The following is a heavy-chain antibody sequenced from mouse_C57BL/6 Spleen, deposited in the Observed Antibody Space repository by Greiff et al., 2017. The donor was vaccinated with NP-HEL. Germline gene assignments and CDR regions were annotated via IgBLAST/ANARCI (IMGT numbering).Heavy chain of an antibody. CDR2: IYPGSGNT. CDR1: GYTFTDYY. Sequence: QVQLQQSGAELVRPGASVKLSCKASGYTFTDYYINWVKQRPGQGLEWIARIYPGSGNTYYNEKFKGKATLTAEKSSSTAYMQLSSLTSEDSAVYFCARRKDYYGSSKGYFDVWGTGTTVTVSS. V-gene: IGHV1-76*01. J-gene: IGHJ1*03. D-gene: IGHD1-1*01. CDR3: ARRKDYYGSSKGYFDV.